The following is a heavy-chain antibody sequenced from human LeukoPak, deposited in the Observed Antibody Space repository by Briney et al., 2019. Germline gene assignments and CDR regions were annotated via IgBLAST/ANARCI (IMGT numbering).Heavy chain of an antibody. CDR3: ARRKYGSGSYYYFDY. Sequence: GESLKISCQSSGYNFTPYWIVWVRQMPGKGLEWMGITFAGYSYTIYSPSFQGQVTISVDKSISTAYLQWSSLKASDTAMYYCARRKYGSGSYYYFDYWGQGTLVTVSS. V-gene: IGHV5-51*01. CDR2: TFAGYSYT. CDR1: GYNFTPYW. J-gene: IGHJ4*02. D-gene: IGHD3-10*01.